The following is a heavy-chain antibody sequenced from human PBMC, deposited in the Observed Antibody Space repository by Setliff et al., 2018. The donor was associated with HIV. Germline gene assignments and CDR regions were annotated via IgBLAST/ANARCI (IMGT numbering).Heavy chain of an antibody. CDR3: ARDRSSTGDYNEEHLFEY. J-gene: IGHJ4*02. V-gene: IGHV1-18*01. D-gene: IGHD3-22*01. CDR2: ISGHNGYT. CDR1: GYTLNDYG. Sequence: ASVKVSCKASGYTLNDYGISWVRQAPGHGLEWMGWISGHNGYTNYAQKVQDRVTMTTDTSTSTAYMELRGLRSDDTAVYYCARDRSSTGDYNEEHLFEYWGRGTLVTVSS.